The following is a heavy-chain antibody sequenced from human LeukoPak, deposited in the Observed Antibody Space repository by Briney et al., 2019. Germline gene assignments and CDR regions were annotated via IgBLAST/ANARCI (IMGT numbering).Heavy chain of an antibody. D-gene: IGHD6-19*01. Sequence: GGSLRLSCAASGLTFSSYSMNWVRQAPGKGLEWVSSISSNSSYIYYADSVKGRFTISRDNAKTSLYLQMNSLRAEDTAVYYCARLKAVAGMNLPPDYWGQGALVTVSS. CDR2: ISSNSSYI. CDR3: ARLKAVAGMNLPPDY. CDR1: GLTFSSYS. J-gene: IGHJ4*02. V-gene: IGHV3-21*01.